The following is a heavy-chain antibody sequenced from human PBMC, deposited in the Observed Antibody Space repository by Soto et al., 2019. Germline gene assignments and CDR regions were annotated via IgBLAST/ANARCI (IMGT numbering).Heavy chain of an antibody. CDR3: AKDSEGPFGVVIIPVWDYFDY. CDR2: ISGSGGST. D-gene: IGHD3-3*01. Sequence: EVQLLESGGGLVQPGGSLRLSCAASGFTFSSYAMSWVRQAPGKGLEWVSAISGSGGSTYYADSVKGRFTISRDNSKNTLYLQMNSLRAEDTAVYYCAKDSEGPFGVVIIPVWDYFDYWGQGTLVTVSS. J-gene: IGHJ4*02. CDR1: GFTFSSYA. V-gene: IGHV3-23*01.